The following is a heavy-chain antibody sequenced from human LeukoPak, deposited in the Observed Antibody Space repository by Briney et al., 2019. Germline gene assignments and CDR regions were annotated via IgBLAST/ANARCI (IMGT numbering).Heavy chain of an antibody. CDR3: ARDRGVVVVAATLFDY. J-gene: IGHJ4*02. CDR1: GFTFSSYS. CDR2: ISSSSSYI. V-gene: IGHV3-21*01. D-gene: IGHD2-15*01. Sequence: GGSLRLSCAASGFTFSSYSMNWVRQAPGKGLEWVSSISSSSSYIYYADSVKGRFTISRDNAKNSLYLQMNSLRAEDTAVYYCARDRGVVVVAATLFDYWGQGTLVTVSS.